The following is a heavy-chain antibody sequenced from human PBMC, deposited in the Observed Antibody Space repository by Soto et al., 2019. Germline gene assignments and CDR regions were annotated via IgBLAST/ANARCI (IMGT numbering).Heavy chain of an antibody. V-gene: IGHV3-30*03. CDR1: AFAFSTYT. J-gene: IGHJ3*01. CDR2: ITFNGGEK. D-gene: IGHD2-15*01. CDR3: ARDSTPSGYCDPKGCYERYRNVRSDPFDV. Sequence: GGSLRLSCGGSAFAFSTYTLHWVRQPPGKGLEWLTLITFNGGEKFYADSVKGRFTISRDNSKNTVFLQMNSLRSDDTAVYYCARDSTPSGYCDPKGCYERYRNVRSDPFDVWGQGTMVTVSS.